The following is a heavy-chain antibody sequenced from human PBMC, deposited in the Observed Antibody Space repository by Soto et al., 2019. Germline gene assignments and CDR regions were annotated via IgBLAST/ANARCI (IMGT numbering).Heavy chain of an antibody. CDR3: ARGVLLVVAADDWFDP. Sequence: SETLSLTCAVYGGSFSGYYWSWIRQPPGKGLEWIGEINHSGSTNYNPSLKSRVTISVDTSKNQFSLKLSSVTAADTAVYYCARGVLLVVAADDWFDPWGQGTLVTVSS. D-gene: IGHD2-15*01. J-gene: IGHJ5*02. V-gene: IGHV4-34*01. CDR2: INHSGST. CDR1: GGSFSGYY.